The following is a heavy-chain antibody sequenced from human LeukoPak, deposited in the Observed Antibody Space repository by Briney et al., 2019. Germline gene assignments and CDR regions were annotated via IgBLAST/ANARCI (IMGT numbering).Heavy chain of an antibody. D-gene: IGHD6-19*01. CDR2: ISSSASFI. J-gene: IGHJ3*02. V-gene: IGHV3-21*01. CDR3: AKAKQWLDDAYDI. Sequence: GGSLRLSCAASGFNFSTYSMKWVRQAPGKGLEWVSSISSSASFIYYADSVKGRFTISRDNAKNSLYLQMNSLRADDTAVYYCAKAKQWLDDAYDIWGQGTMVTVSS. CDR1: GFNFSTYS.